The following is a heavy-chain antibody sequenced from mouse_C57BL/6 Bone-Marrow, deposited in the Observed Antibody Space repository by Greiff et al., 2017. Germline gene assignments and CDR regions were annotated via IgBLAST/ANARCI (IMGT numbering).Heavy chain of an antibody. CDR3: ARHGLSGAMDY. Sequence: EVKLMESGGGLVKPGGSLKLSCAASGFTFSDYGMHWVRQAPEKGLEWVAYISSGSSTIYYADTVKGRFTISRDNAKNTLFLQMTSLRSEDTAMYYCARHGLSGAMDYWGQGTSVTVSS. V-gene: IGHV5-17*01. CDR2: ISSGSSTI. CDR1: GFTFSDYG. J-gene: IGHJ4*01.